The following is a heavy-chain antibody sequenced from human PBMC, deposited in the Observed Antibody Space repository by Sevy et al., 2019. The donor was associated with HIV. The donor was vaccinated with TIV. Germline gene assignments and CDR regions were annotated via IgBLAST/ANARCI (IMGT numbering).Heavy chain of an antibody. V-gene: IGHV3-21*01. Sequence: GGSLRLSCAASGFTFSSYSMNWVRQAPGKGLEWVSSISSSSYIYYADSVKGRFTISRDNAKNSLYLQMNSLRAEDTAVYYCARDFVVVPAAMSRPYYYGMDVWGQGTTVTVSS. D-gene: IGHD2-2*01. J-gene: IGHJ6*02. CDR2: ISSSSYI. CDR3: ARDFVVVPAAMSRPYYYGMDV. CDR1: GFTFSSYS.